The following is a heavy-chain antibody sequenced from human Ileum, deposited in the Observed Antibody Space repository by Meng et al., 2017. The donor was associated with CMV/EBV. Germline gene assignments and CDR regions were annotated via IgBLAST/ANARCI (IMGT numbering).Heavy chain of an antibody. J-gene: IGHJ5*02. Sequence: SGGYYWSWMRQHPGKGMEWIGYIYYSGSTYYNPSLKSRVTISVDTSKNQFSLKLSSVTAADTAVYYCARDPGYYDFWSGYSGWFDPWGQGTLVTVSS. CDR3: ARDPGYYDFWSGYSGWFDP. D-gene: IGHD3-3*01. CDR1: SGGYY. CDR2: IYYSGST. V-gene: IGHV4-31*02.